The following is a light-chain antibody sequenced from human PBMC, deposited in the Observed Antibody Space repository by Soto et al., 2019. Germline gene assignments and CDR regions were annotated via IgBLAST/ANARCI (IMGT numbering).Light chain of an antibody. Sequence: EIGLTQSPGTLSLSPGERATLSCRASQSVSGRFLAWYQQKPGQAPRLLIYGASTRATGIPDRFSGSGSGTDFTLTISRLEPQDFAVYHSQQYAMSPYTFGKGTTLEIK. J-gene: IGKJ2*01. CDR1: QSVSGRF. CDR2: GAS. CDR3: QQYAMSPYT. V-gene: IGKV3-20*01.